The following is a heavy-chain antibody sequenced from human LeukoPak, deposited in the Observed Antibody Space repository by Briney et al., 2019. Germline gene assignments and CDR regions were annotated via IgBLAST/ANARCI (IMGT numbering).Heavy chain of an antibody. CDR2: INPRGTST. Sequence: ASVKVSCKASGYSFTSHYMHWVRQAPGQGLEWMGLINPRGTSTIYAEKFQGRIIMTRDMCTTTDYMELSSLKSDDTAVYYCARVYYGSYRGQKYFDYWGQGTLVTVSS. CDR1: GYSFTSHY. CDR3: ARVYYGSYRGQKYFDY. D-gene: IGHD3-16*02. V-gene: IGHV1-46*01. J-gene: IGHJ4*02.